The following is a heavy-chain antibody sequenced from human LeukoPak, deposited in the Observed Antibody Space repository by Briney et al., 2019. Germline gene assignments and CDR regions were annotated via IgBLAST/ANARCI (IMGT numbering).Heavy chain of an antibody. V-gene: IGHV1-8*01. CDR3: ARDDRVDTAMAYFDY. J-gene: IGHJ4*02. CDR1: GYTFTSYD. Sequence: GASVKVSCKASGYTFTSYDINWVLQATGQGLEWMGWMNPNSGNTGYAQKFQGRVTMTRNTSISTAYMELSSLRSEDTAVYYCARDDRVDTAMAYFDYWGQGTLVTVSS. CDR2: MNPNSGNT. D-gene: IGHD5-18*01.